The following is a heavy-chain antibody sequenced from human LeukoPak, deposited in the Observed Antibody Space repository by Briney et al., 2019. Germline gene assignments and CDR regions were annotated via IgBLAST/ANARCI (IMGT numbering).Heavy chain of an antibody. D-gene: IGHD2/OR15-2a*01. CDR1: GFTFSSYW. CDR2: IKQDGSEK. J-gene: IGHJ4*02. V-gene: IGHV3-7*01. CDR3: ARGPTRANSSDY. Sequence: PGGSLRLSCAASGFTFSSYWMSWVRQPLGKGLEWVAKIKQDGSEKYYVDSVKGRFTISRDNAKNSLYLQMNSLRAEDTAVYYCARGPTRANSSDYWGQGTLLTVSS.